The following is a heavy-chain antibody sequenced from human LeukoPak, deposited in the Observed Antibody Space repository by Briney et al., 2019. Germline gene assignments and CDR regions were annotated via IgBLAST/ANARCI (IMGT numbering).Heavy chain of an antibody. V-gene: IGHV4-39*07. CDR3: ARDRPAGNTGHSHDY. CDR2: IYYSGT. CDR1: GVSISTSKNN. D-gene: IGHD6-13*01. Sequence: SETLSLTCTVSGVSISTSKNNWGWIGQPRGKGRDWIGSIYYSGTYYNPSVNGRVTISVDTSKNQFSLNLSSVTDADAAVYYCARDRPAGNTGHSHDYWGQGTLVTVSS. J-gene: IGHJ4*02.